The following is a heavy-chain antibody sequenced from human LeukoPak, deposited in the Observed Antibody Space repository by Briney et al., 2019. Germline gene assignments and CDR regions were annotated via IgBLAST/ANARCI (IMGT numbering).Heavy chain of an antibody. D-gene: IGHD3-22*01. Sequence: GGSLRLSCAASGFTFRSYAMSWVRQAPRKGLEWVSVISGGGGDTYNADSVKGRFTISRDNSKNTLYLQMNSLRAEDTAVYYCAKKDTYYYDSSGYYGYWGQGTLVTVAS. V-gene: IGHV3-23*01. CDR2: ISGGGGDT. CDR3: AKKDTYYYDSSGYYGY. CDR1: GFTFRSYA. J-gene: IGHJ4*02.